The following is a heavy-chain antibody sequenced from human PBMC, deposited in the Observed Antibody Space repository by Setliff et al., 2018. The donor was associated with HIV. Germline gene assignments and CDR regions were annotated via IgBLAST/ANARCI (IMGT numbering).Heavy chain of an antibody. CDR1: GGSISSSSYY. V-gene: IGHV4-31*03. Sequence: SETLSLTCTVSGGSISSSSYYWGWIRQPPGKGLEWIGYIYYSGSTYQNPSLKSRVTISVDTSKNQFSLKLSSVTAADTAVYYCARVPTNPDFYYYYMDVWGKGTTVTVSS. CDR2: IYYSGST. CDR3: ARVPTNPDFYYYYMDV. J-gene: IGHJ6*03.